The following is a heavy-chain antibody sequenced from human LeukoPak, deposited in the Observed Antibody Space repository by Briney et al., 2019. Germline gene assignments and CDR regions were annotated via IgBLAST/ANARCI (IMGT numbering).Heavy chain of an antibody. CDR3: ARDDLVDSSSFHSQGDY. D-gene: IGHD6-13*01. CDR1: GGSISSYY. J-gene: IGHJ4*02. Sequence: KSSETLSLTCTVSGGSISSYYWSWIRQPPGKGLEGIGYIYYSGSTNYNPSLKSRVTISVDTSKNQFSLKLSSVTAADTAVYYCARDDLVDSSSFHSQGDYWGQGTLVTVSS. CDR2: IYYSGST. V-gene: IGHV4-59*01.